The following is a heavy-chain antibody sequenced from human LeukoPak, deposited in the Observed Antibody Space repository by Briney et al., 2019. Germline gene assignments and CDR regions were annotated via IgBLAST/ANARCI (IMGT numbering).Heavy chain of an antibody. CDR1: GFTFSSYA. CDR3: ARDPLLAGPFDS. V-gene: IGHV3-30-3*01. D-gene: IGHD6-13*01. Sequence: GGSLRLSCAASGFTFSSYAMHWVRQAPGKGLEWVAVISYDGSNKYYADSVKGRFTISRDNSKNTLYLQMNSLRAEDTAVYHCARDPLLAGPFDSWGQGTLVTVSS. J-gene: IGHJ4*02. CDR2: ISYDGSNK.